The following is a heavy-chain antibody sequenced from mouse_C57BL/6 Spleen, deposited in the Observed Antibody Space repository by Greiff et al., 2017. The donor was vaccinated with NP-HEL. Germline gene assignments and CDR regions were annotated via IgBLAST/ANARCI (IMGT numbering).Heavy chain of an antibody. D-gene: IGHD4-1*01. CDR3: ARRDANFSFDY. V-gene: IGHV1-64*01. CDR1: GYTFTSYW. CDR2: IHPNSGST. Sequence: QVQLQQPGAELVKPGASVKLSCKASGYTFTSYWMHWVKQRPGQGLEWIGMIHPNSGSTNYNEKFKSKATLTVDKSSSTAYMQLSSLTSEDSAVYYCARRDANFSFDYWGQGTTLTVSS. J-gene: IGHJ2*01.